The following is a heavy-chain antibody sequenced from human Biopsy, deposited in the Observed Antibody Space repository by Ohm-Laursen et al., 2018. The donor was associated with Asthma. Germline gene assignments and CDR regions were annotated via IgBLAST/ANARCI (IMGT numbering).Heavy chain of an antibody. D-gene: IGHD6-19*01. J-gene: IGHJ4*02. Sequence: SLRLSCAASGFNLNTYSVSWVRQAPGEGLAWVATLSHDNNYKGYADSAKGRFTISRDNSKNTLSLQMNSLTAEDTAVYYCAREGVAGTHIEDWGQGTLVTVSS. V-gene: IGHV3-30*04. CDR1: GFNLNTYS. CDR2: LSHDNNYK. CDR3: AREGVAGTHIED.